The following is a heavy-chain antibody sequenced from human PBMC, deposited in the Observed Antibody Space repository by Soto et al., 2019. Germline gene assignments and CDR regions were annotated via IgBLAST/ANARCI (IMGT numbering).Heavy chain of an antibody. CDR1: GFTVSSNY. CDR3: ARDFVVGGPTINFYYGMAV. CDR2: IYSAGNT. J-gene: IGHJ6*02. Sequence: PGGSLRLSCAASGFTVSSNYMSWVRQAPGKGLEWISIIYSAGNTYYADSVKGRFTISRDNSKNTLYRQMNSLGAEDTAVYYCARDFVVGGPTINFYYGMAVWGQGTTVTVSS. D-gene: IGHD1-26*01. V-gene: IGHV3-66*01.